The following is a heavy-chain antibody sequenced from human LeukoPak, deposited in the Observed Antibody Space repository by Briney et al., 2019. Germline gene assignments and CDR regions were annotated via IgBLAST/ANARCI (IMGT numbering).Heavy chain of an antibody. D-gene: IGHD3-3*01. CDR2: MNPNSGNT. CDR3: ARGRFQRWGTIFGVVTTAYYFDY. V-gene: IGHV1-8*03. J-gene: IGHJ4*02. CDR1: GYTFTSYD. Sequence: ASVTVTCKASGYTFTSYDINWVRQATGQGLEWMGWMNPNSGNTGYAQKFQGRVTITRITSISTAYMELSSLRSEDTAVYYCARGRFQRWGTIFGVVTTAYYFDYWGQGTMVTVSS.